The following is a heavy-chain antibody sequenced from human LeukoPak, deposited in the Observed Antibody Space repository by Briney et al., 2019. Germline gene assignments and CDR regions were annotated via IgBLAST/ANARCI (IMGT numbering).Heavy chain of an antibody. D-gene: IGHD5-24*01. CDR1: GFTFSSYS. CDR3: ARWTWDGDRTFDI. J-gene: IGHJ3*02. CDR2: ISGTSSII. V-gene: IGHV3-48*02. Sequence: GGSLRLSCAASGFTFSSYSMNWVRQAPGKRLEWISYISGTSSIIYYTPSVKGRFTISRDNVKYSLYLQMNSLRDDDTAVYFCARWTWDGDRTFDIWGQGAMVTVSS.